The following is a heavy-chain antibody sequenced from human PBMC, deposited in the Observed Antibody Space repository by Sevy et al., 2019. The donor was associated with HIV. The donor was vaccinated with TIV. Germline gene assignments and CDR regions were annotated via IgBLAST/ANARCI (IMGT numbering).Heavy chain of an antibody. CDR2: IRYDGTNE. J-gene: IGHJ3*02. Sequence: GGSLRLSCAASGFTFSNHAMHWDRQAPGKGLEWVAFIRYDGTNEYYADSVKGRFTISRDNSKNTLYLQMNSLRPEDTAVYYCARDRKVLLVVYAIPFDVFDIWGQGTMVTVSS. CDR3: ARDRKVLLVVYAIPFDVFDI. CDR1: GFTFSNHA. D-gene: IGHD2-8*02. V-gene: IGHV3-30*02.